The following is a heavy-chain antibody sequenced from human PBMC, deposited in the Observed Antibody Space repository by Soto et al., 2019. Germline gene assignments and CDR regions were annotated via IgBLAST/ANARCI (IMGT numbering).Heavy chain of an antibody. D-gene: IGHD5-18*01. V-gene: IGHV4-34*01. CDR3: AREGYSYAPFDY. Sequence: SETLSLTCAVYGGSFSGYYWSWIRQPPGKGLEWIGEINHSGSTNYNPSLKSRVTIPVDTSKNQFSLKLSSVTAADTAVYYCAREGYSYAPFDYWGQGTLVTVSS. CDR1: GGSFSGYY. J-gene: IGHJ4*02. CDR2: INHSGST.